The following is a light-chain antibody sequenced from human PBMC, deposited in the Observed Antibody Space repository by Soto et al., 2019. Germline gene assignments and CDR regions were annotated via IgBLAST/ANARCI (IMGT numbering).Light chain of an antibody. CDR1: SSDVGLYNY. Sequence: QSALTQPASVSRSPGRWITITNTGTSSDVGLYNYVSWYQQHPGKAPKLMIYDVSKRPSGLSNRFPGSKSGNTASLTISGLQAEDEADYYCSSYTSSSTYVFGTGTKVTVL. CDR2: DVS. CDR3: SSYTSSSTYV. J-gene: IGLJ1*01. V-gene: IGLV2-14*03.